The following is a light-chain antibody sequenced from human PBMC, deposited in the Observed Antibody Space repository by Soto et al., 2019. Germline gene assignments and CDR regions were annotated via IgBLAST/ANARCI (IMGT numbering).Light chain of an antibody. CDR1: SSNIGRNV. CDR2: CDD. J-gene: IGLJ3*02. V-gene: IGLV1-47*02. Sequence: QSVLTQPPSVSGTPGQRVTISCSGSSSNIGRNVLYWYQQFPGAAPKVVIYCDDKRPSWVPDRFSGSRSGASASLAISGLRSEDEDDYHCAAWDASLNGPVFGGGTKLTVL. CDR3: AAWDASLNGPV.